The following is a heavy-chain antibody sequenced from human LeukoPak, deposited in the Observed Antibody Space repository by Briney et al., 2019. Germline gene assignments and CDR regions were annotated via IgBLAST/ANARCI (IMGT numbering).Heavy chain of an antibody. Sequence: GGSLRLSCAASGFTFSSYAMSWVRQAPGKGLEWVSAISGSGGSTYYADSVKGRFTISRDNSKNTLYLQMNSLRAEDTAVYCCAKDYRSSSWYYFDYWGQGTLVTVSS. D-gene: IGHD6-13*01. J-gene: IGHJ4*02. CDR2: ISGSGGST. CDR3: AKDYRSSSWYYFDY. CDR1: GFTFSSYA. V-gene: IGHV3-23*01.